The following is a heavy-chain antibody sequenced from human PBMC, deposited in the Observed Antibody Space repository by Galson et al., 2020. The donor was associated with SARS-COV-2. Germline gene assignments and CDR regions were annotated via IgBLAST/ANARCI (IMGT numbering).Heavy chain of an antibody. CDR3: AIIDSGYEFVYGDPQGYYDFAMDV. CDR1: GGTFSSYA. D-gene: IGHD5-12*01. CDR2: IIPILGLA. V-gene: IGHV1-69*10. Sequence: SVKVSCKASGGTFSSYAMNWVRQAPGQGLQWMGGIIPILGLANHAQNFQGRLTITADKATSTAYMELRSLKSEDTAVYYCAIIDSGYEFVYGDPQGYYDFAMDVWGQGTTVTVSS. J-gene: IGHJ6*02.